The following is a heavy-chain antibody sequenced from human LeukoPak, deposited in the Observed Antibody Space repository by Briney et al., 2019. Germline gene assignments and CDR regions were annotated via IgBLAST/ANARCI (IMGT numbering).Heavy chain of an antibody. Sequence: GGSLRLSCAASGFTFSSYAMHWVRQAPGKGLEWVAVISYDGSNKYYADSVKGRFTISRDNSKNTLYLQMNSLRAEDTAVYYCARDRGGRPSSFDYWGQGTLVTVSS. CDR2: ISYDGSNK. CDR3: ARDRGGRPSSFDY. J-gene: IGHJ4*02. V-gene: IGHV3-30*04. D-gene: IGHD3-16*01. CDR1: GFTFSSYA.